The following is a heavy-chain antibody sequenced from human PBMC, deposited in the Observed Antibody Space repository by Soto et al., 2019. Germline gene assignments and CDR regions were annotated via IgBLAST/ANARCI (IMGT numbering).Heavy chain of an antibody. CDR3: ARDSSSAWGY. D-gene: IGHD6-19*01. CDR1: GYTFTSYY. V-gene: IGHV1-46*01. Sequence: GASVKVSCKASGYTFTSYYMHWVRQAPGQGLEWMGKINPSGGSTSYAQKFQGRVTMTRDTSTSTVYMELSSLRSEDTAAYYCARDSSSAWGYWGQGTLVTVSS. J-gene: IGHJ4*02. CDR2: INPSGGST.